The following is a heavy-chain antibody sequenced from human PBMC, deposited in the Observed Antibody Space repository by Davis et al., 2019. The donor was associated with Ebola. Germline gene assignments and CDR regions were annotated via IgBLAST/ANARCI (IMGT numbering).Heavy chain of an antibody. V-gene: IGHV3-11*01. D-gene: IGHD6-6*01. CDR1: GFTFSDYY. Sequence: GGSLRLSCAASGFTFSDYYMSWIRQAPGKGLEWVSYISSSGSTIYYADSVKGRFTISRVNAKNSLYLQMNSLRAEDTAVYYCARESPVRAARPASPYWGQGTLVTVSS. CDR3: ARESPVRAARPASPY. J-gene: IGHJ4*02. CDR2: ISSSGSTI.